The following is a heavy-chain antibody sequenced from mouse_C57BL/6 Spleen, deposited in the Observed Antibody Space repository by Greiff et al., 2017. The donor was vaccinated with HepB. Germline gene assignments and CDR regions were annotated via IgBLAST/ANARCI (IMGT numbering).Heavy chain of an antibody. Sequence: QVQLQQSDAELVKPGASVKISCKVSGYTFTDHTIHWMKQRPEQGLEWIGYIYPRDGSTKYNEKFKGKAKLTADKSSSTAYMQLNSLTSEDSAVYFCARGLIYYYGSSYGDYWGQGTTLTVSS. J-gene: IGHJ2*01. CDR1: GYTFTDHT. D-gene: IGHD1-1*01. CDR3: ARGLIYYYGSSYGDY. CDR2: IYPRDGST. V-gene: IGHV1-78*01.